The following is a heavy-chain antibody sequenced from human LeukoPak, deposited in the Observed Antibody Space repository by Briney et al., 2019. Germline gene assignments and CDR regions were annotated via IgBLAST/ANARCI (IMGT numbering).Heavy chain of an antibody. V-gene: IGHV3-48*04. CDR2: ISSSSSPI. CDR1: GFTFNTHS. CDR3: ARGSGSIGRFDY. Sequence: GGSLRLSCAASGFTFNTHSINWVRQAPGKGLEWVSYISSSSSPIYYADSVKGRFTISRDNAKNSLYLQMNSLRAEDTAVYYCARGSGSIGRFDYWGQGTLVTVSS. J-gene: IGHJ4*02. D-gene: IGHD1-26*01.